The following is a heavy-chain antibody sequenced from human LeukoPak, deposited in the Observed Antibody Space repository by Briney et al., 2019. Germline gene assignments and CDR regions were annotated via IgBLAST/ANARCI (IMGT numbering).Heavy chain of an antibody. CDR3: ARERFTGIAVTQNSRPERHLDY. V-gene: IGHV4-34*01. CDR1: GGSFSGYY. J-gene: IGHJ4*02. Sequence: SETLSLTCAVYGGSFSGYYWSWIRQPPGKGLEWIGEINHSGSTNYNSSLESRVTISVDTSKNQFSLKLSSVIAADTAVYYCARERFTGIAVTQNSRPERHLDYWGQGTLVTVSS. CDR2: INHSGST. D-gene: IGHD6-19*01.